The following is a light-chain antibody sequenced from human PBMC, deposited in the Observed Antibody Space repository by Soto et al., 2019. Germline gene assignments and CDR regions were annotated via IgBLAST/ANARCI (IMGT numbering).Light chain of an antibody. Sequence: QSVLTQPPSASGTPGQRVTISCSGGSSNIGSYTVNWYQQLPGTAPKLLIYTSNQRPSGVPDRFSGSKSGTSASLSISGLQSEDEADYYCAAWDDSLNGPVFGGGTKVTVL. V-gene: IGLV1-44*01. CDR1: SSNIGSYT. J-gene: IGLJ2*01. CDR2: TSN. CDR3: AAWDDSLNGPV.